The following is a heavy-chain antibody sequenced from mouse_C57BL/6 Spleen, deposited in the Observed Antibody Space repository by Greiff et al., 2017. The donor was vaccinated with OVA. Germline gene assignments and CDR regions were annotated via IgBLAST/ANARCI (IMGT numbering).Heavy chain of an antibody. D-gene: IGHD2-4*01. CDR3: ARWDDYWYYFDY. V-gene: IGHV1-54*01. CDR2: INPGSGGT. J-gene: IGHJ2*01. CDR1: GYAFTNYL. Sequence: QVQLQQSGAELVRPGTSVKVSCKASGYAFTNYLIEWVKQRPGQGLEWIGVINPGSGGTNYNEKFKGKATLTADKSSSTAYMQLSSLTSEDSAVYFCARWDDYWYYFDYWGQGTTLTVSS.